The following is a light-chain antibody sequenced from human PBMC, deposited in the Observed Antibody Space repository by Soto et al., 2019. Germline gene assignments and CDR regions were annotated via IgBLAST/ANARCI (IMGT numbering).Light chain of an antibody. CDR1: SSDVGGYNY. J-gene: IGLJ1*01. CDR2: EVS. Sequence: QSALTQPASVSGSPGQSITISCTGTSSDVGGYNYVSWYQLHPGKAPKLMVYEVSNRPSGVSNRFSGSKSGNTASLTISGLQAEDEADSYCSSYTSSTAYVFGTGTKLTVL. V-gene: IGLV2-14*01. CDR3: SSYTSSTAYV.